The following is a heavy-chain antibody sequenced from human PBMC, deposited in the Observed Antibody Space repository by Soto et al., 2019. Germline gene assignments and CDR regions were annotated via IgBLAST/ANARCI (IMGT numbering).Heavy chain of an antibody. J-gene: IGHJ4*02. CDR1: GFTFSGYA. CDR2: IWYDGTNT. D-gene: IGHD5-18*01. CDR3: ASAGGYGYGEQTFDY. V-gene: IGHV3-33*01. Sequence: VQLVESGGGVVQPGRSLRLSCAASGFTFSGYAMHWVRQAPGKGLEWVAVIWYDGTNTYYGDSVKGRFTVSRDNSKNTRWLQMSSLRVEDTAVYYCASAGGYGYGEQTFDYWGQGTLVTVSS.